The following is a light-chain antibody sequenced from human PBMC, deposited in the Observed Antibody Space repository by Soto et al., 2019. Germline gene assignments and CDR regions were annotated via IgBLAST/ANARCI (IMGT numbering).Light chain of an antibody. CDR1: QSVSSY. J-gene: IGKJ1*01. CDR2: GAS. V-gene: IGKV3-20*01. Sequence: EIVLTQSPGTLSLSPGERATLSCRASQSVSSYLAWYQRKPGQAPRLLIYGASSRATGIPDRFSGSGSGTDFTLIISRLEPEDFAVYYCQKYGSSLRWTFGQGTKVDI. CDR3: QKYGSSLRWT.